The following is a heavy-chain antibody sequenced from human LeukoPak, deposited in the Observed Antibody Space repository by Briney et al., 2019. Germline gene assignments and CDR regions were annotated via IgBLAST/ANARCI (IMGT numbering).Heavy chain of an antibody. J-gene: IGHJ4*02. CDR2: ISDTGHAI. V-gene: IGHV3-48*02. CDR3: ARDGYPGGDY. D-gene: IGHD3-22*01. Sequence: GGSLRLSCAASGFTFSDYSMDWVRQTPGGGLEWVSYISDTGHAIYYADFVKGRFIISRDNAKNSLYLQMNSLRDEDTAVYYCARDGYPGGDYWGQGTLVTVSS. CDR1: GFTFSDYS.